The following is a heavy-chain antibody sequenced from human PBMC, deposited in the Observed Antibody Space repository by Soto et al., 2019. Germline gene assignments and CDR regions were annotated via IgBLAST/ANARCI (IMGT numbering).Heavy chain of an antibody. Sequence: QVQLVQSGAEVKKPGSSVKVSCKASGGTFSSYAISWVRQAPGQGREWMGGIIPIFGTANYAQKFQGRVTITADESTSTAYMELSSLRSEDTAVYYCARDPYCSSTSCYRYYGMDVWGQGTTVTVSS. J-gene: IGHJ6*02. D-gene: IGHD2-2*01. CDR2: IIPIFGTA. V-gene: IGHV1-69*01. CDR3: ARDPYCSSTSCYRYYGMDV. CDR1: GGTFSSYA.